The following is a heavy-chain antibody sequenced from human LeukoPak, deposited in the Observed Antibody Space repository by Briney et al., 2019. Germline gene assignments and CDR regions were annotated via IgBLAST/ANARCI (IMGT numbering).Heavy chain of an antibody. Sequence: GRSLRLSCAASGFIFGSHAMHWVRQAPGKGLEWGARMSYDGSRVDYADPAKGQFTISRDNSKDTLYVQINSLRPDDTGIYYCAKDVECSGFYGDEPFDIRGEGRVVTVSS. J-gene: IGHJ3*02. D-gene: IGHD3-22*01. CDR2: MSYDGSRV. V-gene: IGHV3-30*04. CDR3: AKDVECSGFYGDEPFDI. CDR1: GFIFGSHA.